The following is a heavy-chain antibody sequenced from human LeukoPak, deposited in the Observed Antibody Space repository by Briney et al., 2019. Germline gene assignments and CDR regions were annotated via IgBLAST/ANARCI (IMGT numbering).Heavy chain of an antibody. Sequence: GGSLRLSCAASGFTFSSYAMSWVRQAPGKGVEWVSAISGSGGSTYYADSVKGRFTISRDNSKNTLYLQMNSLRADDTAVYYCAKDEVGYYDSSGYYAWDYWGQGTLVTVSS. V-gene: IGHV3-23*01. J-gene: IGHJ4*02. CDR1: GFTFSSYA. CDR3: AKDEVGYYDSSGYYAWDY. D-gene: IGHD3-22*01. CDR2: ISGSGGST.